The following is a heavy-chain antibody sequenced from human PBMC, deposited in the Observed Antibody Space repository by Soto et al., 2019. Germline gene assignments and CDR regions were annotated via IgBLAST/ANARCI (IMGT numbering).Heavy chain of an antibody. CDR2: IYYSGST. CDR1: GGSISSGDYY. J-gene: IGHJ3*02. Sequence: QVQLQESGPGLVKPSQTLSLTCTVSGGSISSGDYYWSWIRQPPGKGLEWIGYIYYSGSTYYNPSLKSRVSISVDTSKNQFSLKLSSVTAADTAVYYCARDHGYSYGFDAFDIWGQGTMVTVSS. D-gene: IGHD5-18*01. V-gene: IGHV4-30-4*01. CDR3: ARDHGYSYGFDAFDI.